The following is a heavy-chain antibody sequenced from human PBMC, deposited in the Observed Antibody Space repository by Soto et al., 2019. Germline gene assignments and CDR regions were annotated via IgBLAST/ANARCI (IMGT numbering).Heavy chain of an antibody. CDR2: INPNSGGT. D-gene: IGHD2-15*01. CDR3: ARATSGYCSGGSCYSGGWFDP. J-gene: IGHJ5*02. Sequence: GASVKVSCKASGYTFTGYYMHWVRQAPGQGLEWMGWINPNSGGTNYAQKFQGWVTMTRDTSISTAYMELSRLRSDDTAVYYCARATSGYCSGGSCYSGGWFDPWGQGTLVTVSS. V-gene: IGHV1-2*04. CDR1: GYTFTGYY.